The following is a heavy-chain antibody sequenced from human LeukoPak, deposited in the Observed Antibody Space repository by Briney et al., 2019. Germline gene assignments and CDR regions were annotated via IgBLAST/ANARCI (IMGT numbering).Heavy chain of an antibody. Sequence: GGSLRLSCAASGFTFSSYSMNWVRQAPGKGLEWVSYISSSSSTIYYADSVKGRFTISRDNAKNSLYLQMNSLRAEDTAVYYCARLNGYDYYYYMDVWGKGTTVTVSS. V-gene: IGHV3-48*04. CDR3: ARLNGYDYYYYMDV. J-gene: IGHJ6*03. CDR2: ISSSSSTI. CDR1: GFTFSSYS.